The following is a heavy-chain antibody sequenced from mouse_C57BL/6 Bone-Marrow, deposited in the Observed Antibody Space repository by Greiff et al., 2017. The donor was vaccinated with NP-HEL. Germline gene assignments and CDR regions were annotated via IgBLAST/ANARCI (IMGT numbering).Heavy chain of an antibody. D-gene: IGHD2-2*01. Sequence: VKLQESGAELVRPGTSVKMSCKASGYTFTNYWIGWAKQRPGHGLEWIGDIYPGGGYTNYNEKFKGKATLTADKSSSTAYMQFSSLTSEDSAIYYCAYGYDVGYFDYWGQGTTLTVSS. CDR1: GYTFTNYW. J-gene: IGHJ2*01. CDR2: IYPGGGYT. CDR3: AYGYDVGYFDY. V-gene: IGHV1-63*01.